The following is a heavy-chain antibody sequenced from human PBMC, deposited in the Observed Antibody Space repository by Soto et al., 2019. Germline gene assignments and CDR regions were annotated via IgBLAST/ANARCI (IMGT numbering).Heavy chain of an antibody. CDR2: INHSGST. V-gene: IGHV4-34*01. J-gene: IGHJ6*02. CDR1: GGSFSGYY. Sequence: QVQLQQWGAGLLKPSETLSLTCAVYGGSFSGYYWRWIRQPPGKGLEWIGEINHSGSTNYNPSLKSRVTISVDTSKNQFSLKLSSVTAADTAVYYCARGRSNNGAYYYYYYGMDVWGQGTTVTVSS. CDR3: ARGRSNNGAYYYYYYGMDV. D-gene: IGHD2-2*01.